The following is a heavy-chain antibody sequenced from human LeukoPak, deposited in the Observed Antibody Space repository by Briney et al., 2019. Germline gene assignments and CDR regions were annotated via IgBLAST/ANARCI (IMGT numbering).Heavy chain of an antibody. CDR3: ASRYYYDSSGYFLY. V-gene: IGHV4-39*01. Sequence: SETLSLTCTVSFNSIRSSSYYWGWIRQFPGKGLEWIGYIYYTGSTYYSSSLKSRVTISVDTSNNQFSLRLNSVTAADMAVYYCASRYYYDSSGYFLYWGQGTLVTVSS. D-gene: IGHD3-22*01. CDR2: IYYTGST. CDR1: FNSIRSSSYY. J-gene: IGHJ4*02.